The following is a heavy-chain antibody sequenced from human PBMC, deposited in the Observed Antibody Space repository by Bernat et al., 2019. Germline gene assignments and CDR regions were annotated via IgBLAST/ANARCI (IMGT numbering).Heavy chain of an antibody. D-gene: IGHD5-12*01. CDR3: AKVRVATKGGFDY. V-gene: IGHV3-23*01. CDR2: ISGSGGST. J-gene: IGHJ4*02. CDR1: GFTFSSYA. Sequence: EVQLLESGGNLVQPGGSLRLSCAASGFTFSSYAMSWFRQAPRKGLEWVSVISGSGGSTNYAESVKGRFTISRDNSKNTLYLQMNSLRAEDTAVYYCAKVRVATKGGFDYWGQGTLVTVSS.